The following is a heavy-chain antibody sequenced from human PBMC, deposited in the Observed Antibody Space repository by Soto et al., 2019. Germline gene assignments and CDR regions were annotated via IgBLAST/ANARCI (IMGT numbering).Heavy chain of an antibody. D-gene: IGHD2-15*01. CDR1: GYTFTHYA. V-gene: IGHV1-3*01. J-gene: IGHJ6*02. CDR3: ARGGNVVVVVADYGMDV. Sequence: QVHLVQSGTEVKKPGASVKVSCKASGYTFTHYAIHWVRKAPGQRLEWLGWINAANGNTKSSQQFQDRVTITRDTSATTAYMELSSLRSEDTAVYYCARGGNVVVVVADYGMDVWGQGTKVTVSS. CDR2: INAANGNT.